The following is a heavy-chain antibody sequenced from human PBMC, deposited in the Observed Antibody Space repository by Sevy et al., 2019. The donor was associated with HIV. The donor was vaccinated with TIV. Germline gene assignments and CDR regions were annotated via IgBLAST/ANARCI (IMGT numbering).Heavy chain of an antibody. V-gene: IGHV1-18*01. D-gene: IGHD3-10*01. CDR1: GYTFSSYG. J-gene: IGHJ5*02. CDR2: IVTYNGNI. CDR3: ARISTLRGKFNWFDP. Sequence: ASVKVSCKASGYTFSSYGISWVRQVPRQGLEWIGWIVTYNGNIKYSQKVQDRVTMTTDTSTSTAYMELRSLTSDDTAVYFCARISTLRGKFNWFDPWGQGSLVTVSS.